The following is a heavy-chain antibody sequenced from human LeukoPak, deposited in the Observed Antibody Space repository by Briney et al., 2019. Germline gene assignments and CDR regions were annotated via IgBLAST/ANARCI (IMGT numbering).Heavy chain of an antibody. CDR3: ARLLYGGYVFDY. D-gene: IGHD5-12*01. Sequence: ASVNVSCKASGYIFTTYYMHWVRQAPGQGLEWMGIINPSDGGTGYAQKFQGRVTLTRDTSTSTVYMELSSLRSEDTAVYYCARLLYGGYVFDYWGQGTLVTVSS. CDR2: INPSDGGT. J-gene: IGHJ4*02. V-gene: IGHV1-46*01. CDR1: GYIFTTYY.